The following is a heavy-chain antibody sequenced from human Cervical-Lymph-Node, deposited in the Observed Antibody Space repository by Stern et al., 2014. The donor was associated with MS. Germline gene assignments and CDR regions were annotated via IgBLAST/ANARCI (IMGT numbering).Heavy chain of an antibody. CDR1: GFTVSSNY. J-gene: IGHJ4*02. Sequence: EVQLVESGGGLIQPGGSLRLSCVASGFTVSSNYMNWVRQAPGKGLEWVSIIYTGGTTYYADSVKGRFTISRDTSKNTVYLQMNSLRAEDTAVYYCARESGNVRGPSDYWGQGTLVTVSS. CDR2: IYTGGTT. V-gene: IGHV3-53*01. D-gene: IGHD3-16*01. CDR3: ARESGNVRGPSDY.